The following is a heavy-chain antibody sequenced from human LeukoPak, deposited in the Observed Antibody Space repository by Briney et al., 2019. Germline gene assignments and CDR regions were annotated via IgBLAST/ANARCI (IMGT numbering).Heavy chain of an antibody. Sequence: SETLSLTCTVSGGSISSYYWSWIRQPPGKGLEWIGYIYYSGSTNYNPSLKSRVTISVDTSKNQFSLKLSSVTAADTAVYYCARRYGDYWGQGTLVTVSS. CDR2: IYYSGST. V-gene: IGHV4-59*08. J-gene: IGHJ4*02. CDR3: ARRYGDY. D-gene: IGHD1-20*01. CDR1: GGSISSYY.